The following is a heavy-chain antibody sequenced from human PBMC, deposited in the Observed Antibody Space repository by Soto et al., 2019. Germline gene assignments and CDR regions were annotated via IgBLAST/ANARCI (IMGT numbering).Heavy chain of an antibody. Sequence: GASVKVSCKASGGTFSRYAISWVRQAPGQALEWMGGIIPIFGTANYAQKFQGRVTITADESTSTAYMELSSLRSEDTAVYYCARGVLYGKIRPYTIAVAAVDPWGQGTLVTVS. CDR2: IIPIFGTA. CDR3: ARGVLYGKIRPYTIAVAAVDP. CDR1: GGTFSRYA. J-gene: IGHJ5*02. D-gene: IGHD6-19*01. V-gene: IGHV1-69*13.